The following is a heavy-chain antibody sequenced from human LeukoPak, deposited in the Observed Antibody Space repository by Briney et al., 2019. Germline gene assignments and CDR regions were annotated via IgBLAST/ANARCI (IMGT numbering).Heavy chain of an antibody. CDR1: GFTFSSYS. Sequence: GGSLRLSCAASGFTFSSYSMNWVRQAPGKGLEWVSSISSSSSYIYYADSVKGRLTISRDNAKNSLYLQMNSLRAEDTAVYYCVRHRYYYDSSGSPHFVYWGQGTLVTVSS. CDR2: ISSSSSYI. J-gene: IGHJ4*02. D-gene: IGHD3-22*01. V-gene: IGHV3-21*01. CDR3: VRHRYYYDSSGSPHFVY.